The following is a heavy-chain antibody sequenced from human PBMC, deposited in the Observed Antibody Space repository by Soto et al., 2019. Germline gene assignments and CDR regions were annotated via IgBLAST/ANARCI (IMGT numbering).Heavy chain of an antibody. D-gene: IGHD6-19*01. CDR2: ISGSGGST. Sequence: GGSLRLSCAASGFTFSSYAMSWVRQAPGKGLEWVSAISGSGGSTYYADSVKGRFTISRDNSKNTLYLQMNSLRAEDTAVYYCAKQVFDSSGYSSNYYYYYGMDVWGQGTTVTVSS. CDR3: AKQVFDSSGYSSNYYYYYGMDV. CDR1: GFTFSSYA. J-gene: IGHJ6*02. V-gene: IGHV3-23*01.